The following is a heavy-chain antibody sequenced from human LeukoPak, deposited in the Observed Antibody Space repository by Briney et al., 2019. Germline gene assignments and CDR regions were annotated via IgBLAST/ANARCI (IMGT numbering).Heavy chain of an antibody. Sequence: GGSLRLSCTASGFTLSSYEMSWIRQAPGKGLEWVSSIDYSGGSTYYADSVKGRFTISRDNSKNTLYLQLNSLRAEDTAVYYCARAAAGAIDYWGQGTLVTVSS. CDR1: GFTLSSYE. V-gene: IGHV3-23*01. J-gene: IGHJ4*02. D-gene: IGHD6-13*01. CDR3: ARAAAGAIDY. CDR2: IDYSGGST.